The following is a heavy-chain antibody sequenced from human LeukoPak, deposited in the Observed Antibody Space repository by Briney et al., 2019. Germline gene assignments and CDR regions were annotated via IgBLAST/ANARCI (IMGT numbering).Heavy chain of an antibody. CDR2: ISAYNSNT. V-gene: IGHV1-18*04. CDR3: ARVLGGIAVAGLYVCPYSFDY. J-gene: IGHJ4*02. D-gene: IGHD6-19*01. Sequence: ASVKVSCKASGYTFTSYGISWVRQAPGQGLEWMGWISAYNSNTNYAQKLQGRVTMTTDTSTSTAYMELRSLRSDDTAVYYCARVLGGIAVAGLYVCPYSFDYWGQGTLVTVSS. CDR1: GYTFTSYG.